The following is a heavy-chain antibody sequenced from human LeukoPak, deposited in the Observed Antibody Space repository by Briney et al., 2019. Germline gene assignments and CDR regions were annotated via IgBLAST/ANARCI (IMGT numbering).Heavy chain of an antibody. CDR3: ARSKAAIDSPFDY. J-gene: IGHJ4*02. V-gene: IGHV5-10-1*01. CDR1: GYTFTNNW. CDR2: INPSDSNT. D-gene: IGHD2-2*01. Sequence: GESLKISCKGSGYTFTNNWISWVRQTPGKGLEWMGRINPSDSNTDYSPSFQGHVTISADKSINTVYLQWGSLKASDTAMYYCARSKAAIDSPFDYWGQGTLVTVSS.